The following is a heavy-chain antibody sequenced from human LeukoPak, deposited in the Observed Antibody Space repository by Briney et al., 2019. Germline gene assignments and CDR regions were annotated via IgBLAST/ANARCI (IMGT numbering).Heavy chain of an antibody. CDR1: GYTFTSYG. V-gene: IGHV1-18*01. CDR3: ARGYYGSGINWFDP. J-gene: IGHJ5*02. D-gene: IGHD3-10*01. CDR2: ISAYNGNT. Sequence: WASVKVSCKASGYTFTSYGISWVRQAPGQGLEWMGWISAYNGNTNYAQKLQGRVTMTTDTSTSTAYMELRSLRSDDTAVYYCARGYYGSGINWFDPWGQGTLVTVSS.